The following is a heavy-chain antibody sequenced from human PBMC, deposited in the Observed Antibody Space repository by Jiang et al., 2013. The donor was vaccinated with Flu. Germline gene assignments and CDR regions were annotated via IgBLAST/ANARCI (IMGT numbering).Heavy chain of an antibody. CDR3: AREGARGMELLFDY. CDR2: INAGNGNT. J-gene: IGHJ4*02. V-gene: IGHV1-3*01. D-gene: IGHD1-7*01. Sequence: EWMGWINAGNGNTKYSQKFQGRVTITRDTSASTAYMELSSLRSEDTAVYYCAREGARGMELLFDYWGQGTLVTVSS.